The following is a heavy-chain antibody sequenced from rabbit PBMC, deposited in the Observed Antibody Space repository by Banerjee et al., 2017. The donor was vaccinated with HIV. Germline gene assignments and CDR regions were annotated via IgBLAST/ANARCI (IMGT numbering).Heavy chain of an antibody. CDR1: GLDFSSSDW. V-gene: IGHV1S45*01. J-gene: IGHJ4*01. Sequence: QEQLEESGGDLVKPEGSLTLTCTASGLDFSSSDWICWVRQAPGNGLEWIACINAGNGKNTGYASGAKGRSTIARTSTTTVTRQMTSLTAANTATYFCASGYSDVYFNLWGPDALVTVS. D-gene: IGHD1-1*01. CDR3: ASGYSDVYFNL. CDR2: INAGNGKNT.